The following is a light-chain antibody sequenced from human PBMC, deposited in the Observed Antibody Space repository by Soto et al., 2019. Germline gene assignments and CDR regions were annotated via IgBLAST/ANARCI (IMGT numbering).Light chain of an antibody. CDR3: QQYGTSPLT. Sequence: EIVLSQSPGTLSLSPGEGATLSCRASQSISSSYLAWYQQKPGLAPRLLMYGTSNRAPGIPDRFSGTGSGTYFTLTIRRLEPENFAVYFCQQYGTSPLTFGGGTKVEIK. CDR1: QSISSSY. CDR2: GTS. J-gene: IGKJ4*01. V-gene: IGKV3-20*01.